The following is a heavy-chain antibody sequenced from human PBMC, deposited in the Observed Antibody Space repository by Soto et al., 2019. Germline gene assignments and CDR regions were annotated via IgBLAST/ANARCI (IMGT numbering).Heavy chain of an antibody. J-gene: IGHJ4*02. CDR3: AQEDGSGYPVGY. Sequence: QITLKASGPTLVKPTQTLTLTCTFSGFSLSTSGVGVGWIRQPPGKALEWLAFVYWDDDKRYTPSLKRRLTTXKXTXTSKNQVVLTMTNMDPVDTATYYCAQEDGSGYPVGYWGQGTLVTVSS. CDR2: VYWDDDK. CDR1: GFSLSTSGVG. D-gene: IGHD3-22*01. V-gene: IGHV2-5*02.